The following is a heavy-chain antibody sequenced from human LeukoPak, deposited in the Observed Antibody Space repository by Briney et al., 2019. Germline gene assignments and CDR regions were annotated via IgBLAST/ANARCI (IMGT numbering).Heavy chain of an antibody. D-gene: IGHD4-17*01. Sequence: SETLSLTXAVYGGSFSGYYWSWIRQPPGKGLEWIGEINHSGSTNYNPSLKSRVTISVDTSKNQFSLKLSSVTAADTAVYYCASPKGNTVRPGGEYWGQGTLVTVSS. CDR3: ASPKGNTVRPGGEY. CDR2: INHSGST. J-gene: IGHJ4*02. CDR1: GGSFSGYY. V-gene: IGHV4-34*01.